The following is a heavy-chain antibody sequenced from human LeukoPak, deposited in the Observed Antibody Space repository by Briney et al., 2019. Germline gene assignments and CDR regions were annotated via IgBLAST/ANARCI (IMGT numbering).Heavy chain of an antibody. J-gene: IGHJ4*02. CDR2: MNPNSGNT. V-gene: IGHV1-8*03. CDR1: GYTFTSYD. CDR3: ARDPGGGWFFDY. D-gene: IGHD6-19*01. Sequence: ASVKVSCKASGYTFTSYDINWVRQATGQGLEWMGWMNPNSGNTGYAQKFQGRVTITRNTSISTAYMKLSGLRSEDTAVYYCARDPGGGWFFDYWGQGTLVTVSS.